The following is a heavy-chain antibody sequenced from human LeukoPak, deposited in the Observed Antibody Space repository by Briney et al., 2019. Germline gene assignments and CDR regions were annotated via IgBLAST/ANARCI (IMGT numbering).Heavy chain of an antibody. CDR1: GFTFNTYS. V-gene: IGHV3-48*04. CDR2: ISSSSNPI. Sequence: PGGSLRLSCAASGFTFNTYSMNWVRRAPGKGPEWVSYISSSSNPIWYADSVKGRFTISRDNAKNSLYLQLNSLRAEDTAVYYCAREPGRVRGVLGFDYWGQGIPVTVSS. J-gene: IGHJ4*02. CDR3: AREPGRVRGVLGFDY. D-gene: IGHD3-10*01.